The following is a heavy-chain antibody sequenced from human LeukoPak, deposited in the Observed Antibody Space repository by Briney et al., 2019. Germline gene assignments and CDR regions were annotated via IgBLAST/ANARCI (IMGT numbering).Heavy chain of an antibody. V-gene: IGHV3-33*01. D-gene: IGHD3-10*01. CDR1: AFTFSSYG. Sequence: GGSLRLSCAASAFTFSSYGMHWVRQAPGKGLEWVAVIWYDGSNKYYTDSVKGRFTISRDNSKNTLYLQMNSLRAEDTAVYYCARDRGGPFDYWGQGTLVTVSS. CDR2: IWYDGSNK. J-gene: IGHJ4*02. CDR3: ARDRGGPFDY.